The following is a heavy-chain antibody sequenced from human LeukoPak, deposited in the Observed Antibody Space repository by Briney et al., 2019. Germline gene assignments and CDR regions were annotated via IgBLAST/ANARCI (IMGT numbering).Heavy chain of an antibody. CDR1: GGSISSYS. Sequence: PSETLSLTCTVSGGSISSYSWSWIRQPPGKGLEWIGSIYYSGSTNYNPSLKSRVTVSVDTSKNQFSLKLSSVTAADTAVYYCARHGGESIVAMILHAFDIWGQGTMVTVSS. D-gene: IGHD5-12*01. J-gene: IGHJ3*02. V-gene: IGHV4-59*08. CDR2: IYYSGST. CDR3: ARHGGESIVAMILHAFDI.